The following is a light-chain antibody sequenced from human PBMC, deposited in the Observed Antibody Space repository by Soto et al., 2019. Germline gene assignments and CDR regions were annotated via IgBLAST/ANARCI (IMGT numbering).Light chain of an antibody. CDR2: TAS. J-gene: IGKJ4*01. V-gene: IGKV3-11*01. Sequence: EMVLTQSPATLSLSPEESATLSCRASQNVGPNFAWYQQKSGQPPRLLIHTASSRATGIPARFSGSRSRTDFTLTIISLEPEDIEVYYCQERGRWPRASFGGGTKGEMK. CDR1: QNVGPN. CDR3: QERGRWPRAS.